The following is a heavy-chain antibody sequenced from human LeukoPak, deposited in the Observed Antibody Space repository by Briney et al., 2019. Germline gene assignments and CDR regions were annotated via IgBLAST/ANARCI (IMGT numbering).Heavy chain of an antibody. CDR2: IYYSGST. D-gene: IGHD4-23*01. V-gene: IGHV4-30-4*08. CDR3: AREGGYGGHSVLDY. J-gene: IGHJ4*02. Sequence: SQTLSLTCTVSGGSISSGDHYWSWIRQPPGKGLEWIGYIYYSGSTYYNPSLKSRVAISVDTSKKQFSLKMSSVTAADTSVYYCAREGGYGGHSVLDYWGQGTLVTVSS. CDR1: GGSISSGDHY.